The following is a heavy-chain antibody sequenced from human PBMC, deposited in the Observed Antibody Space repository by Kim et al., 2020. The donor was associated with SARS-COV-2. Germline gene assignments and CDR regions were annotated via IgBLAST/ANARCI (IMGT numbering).Heavy chain of an antibody. J-gene: IGHJ4*01. CDR1: GFTFSGYG. V-gene: IGHV3-7*03. Sequence: GGSLRLSCAASGFTFSGYGMNWVRQAPGKGLEWVAGIKQDGGKICYVDSVKGRFTISRDNAKNSLYLQMNSLRPEDTAVYYCAKVVPMTMGWGGTLDY. CDR3: AKVVPMTMGWGGTLDY. D-gene: IGHD3-10*01. CDR2: IKQDGGKI.